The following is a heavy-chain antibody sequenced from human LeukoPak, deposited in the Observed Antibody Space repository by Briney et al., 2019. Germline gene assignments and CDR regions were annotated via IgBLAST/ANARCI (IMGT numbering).Heavy chain of an antibody. J-gene: IGHJ6*03. CDR2: IYYSRST. CDR3: AREGGWGIAATYYYYMDV. D-gene: IGHD6-13*01. V-gene: IGHV4-39*06. CDR1: GGSSSSSSYY. Sequence: SVTLSLTCTVSGGSSSSSSYYWGWIRQPPGKGLEWIGSIYYSRSTYYNPSLKSRVTISVDTSKHQFALKLSSVTAADTAVYYCAREGGWGIAATYYYYMDVWGKGTTVTVYS.